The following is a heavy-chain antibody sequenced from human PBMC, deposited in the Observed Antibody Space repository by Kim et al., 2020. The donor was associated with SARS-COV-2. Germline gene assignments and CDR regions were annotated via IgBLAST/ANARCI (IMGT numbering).Heavy chain of an antibody. Sequence: PSLKSRVTISVDTSKNQFSLKLSSVTAADTAVYYCAVYCSSTSCYPDDDYWGQGTLVTVSS. CDR3: AVYCSSTSCYPDDDY. J-gene: IGHJ4*02. V-gene: IGHV4-39*01. D-gene: IGHD2-2*01.